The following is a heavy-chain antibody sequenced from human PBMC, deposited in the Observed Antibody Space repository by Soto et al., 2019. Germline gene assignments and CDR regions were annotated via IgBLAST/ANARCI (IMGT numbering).Heavy chain of an antibody. J-gene: IGHJ4*02. CDR3: VRVGYCNVSGCPPLDW. V-gene: IGHV3-72*01. CDR2: GRNKVNNYTP. CDR1: GFTFSDYH. Sequence: EVQLVESGGGLVQSGGSLRLSCAASGFTFSDYHIDWVRQAPGKGLEWIGRGRNKVNNYTPEYAAFVKGRFTISRDESKNSMHLQMRSLKTEYTAMYYCVRVGYCNVSGCPPLDWWGQGTLVIVSS. D-gene: IGHD2-15*01.